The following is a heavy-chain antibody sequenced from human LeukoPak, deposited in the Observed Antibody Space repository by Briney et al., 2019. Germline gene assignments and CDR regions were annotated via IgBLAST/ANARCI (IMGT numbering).Heavy chain of an antibody. J-gene: IGHJ4*02. CDR3: AKALAPSISVAGTPIDY. V-gene: IGHV3-33*06. CDR2: IWYDGSNK. CDR1: GFTFSSYG. Sequence: GGSLRLSCAASGFTFSSYGMHWVRQAPGKGLEWVAVIWYDGSNKYYADSVKSRFTISRDNSKNTLYLQMNSLRAEDTAVYYCAKALAPSISVAGTPIDYWGQGTLVTVSS. D-gene: IGHD6-19*01.